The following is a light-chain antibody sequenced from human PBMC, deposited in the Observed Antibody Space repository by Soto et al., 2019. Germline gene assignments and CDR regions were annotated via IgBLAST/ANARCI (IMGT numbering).Light chain of an antibody. V-gene: IGLV1-44*01. CDR3: AAWDDSLNGRGV. Sequence: QSVLTQPPSASGTPGQRVTISCSGSSSNIGSNTISWYQQLPGTAPKLLIYSNNQRPSGVPDRFSGSKSGTSASLASSGLQSEDEADYYCAAWDDSLNGRGVFGTGTKVTVL. CDR1: SSNIGSNT. J-gene: IGLJ1*01. CDR2: SNN.